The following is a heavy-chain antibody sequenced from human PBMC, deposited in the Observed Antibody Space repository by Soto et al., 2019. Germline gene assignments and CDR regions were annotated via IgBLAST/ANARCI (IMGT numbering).Heavy chain of an antibody. CDR1: GFSLSTSGVG. J-gene: IGHJ3*02. CDR2: FYWDDDK. Sequence: QITLKESGPSLVKPTQTLTLTCTFSGFSLSTSGVGVGWIRQPPGKALEWLALFYWDDDKRYSPSLTSRLTITKDTSKNQVVLTMTNMDPVDTATYYCAHQKLLLAVWCAFDIWGQGTMVTVS. V-gene: IGHV2-5*02. CDR3: AHQKLLLAVWCAFDI. D-gene: IGHD3-16*01.